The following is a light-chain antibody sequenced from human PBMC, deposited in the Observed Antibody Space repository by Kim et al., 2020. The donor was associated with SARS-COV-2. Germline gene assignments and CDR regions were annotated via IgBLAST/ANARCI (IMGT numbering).Light chain of an antibody. CDR1: QGVSSF. CDR3: QHRSNWHT. V-gene: IGKV3-11*01. CDR2: DVS. Sequence: MVLKQSPDTLSLSPGERATLSCRASQGVSSFLAWYQQKRGQAPRLLIYDVSKRATGIPARFSGSGSGTDFTLTISSLEPEDFAVYYCQHRSNWHTFGQGTKLEIK. J-gene: IGKJ2*01.